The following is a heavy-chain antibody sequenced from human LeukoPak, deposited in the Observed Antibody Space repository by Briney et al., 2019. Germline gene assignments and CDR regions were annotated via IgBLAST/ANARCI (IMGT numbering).Heavy chain of an antibody. CDR1: GGSISSGSYY. CDR2: IYTSGST. V-gene: IGHV4-61*02. J-gene: IGHJ4*02. Sequence: PSETLSLTCTASGGSISSGSYYWSWIRPPAGKGLKWIVRIYTSGSTNDNPSLTSRVTISVDTSKNQFSVKLSSVTAADTAVYYCASYRYSYGLTENDYWGQGTLVTVSS. CDR3: ASYRYSYGLTENDY. D-gene: IGHD5-18*01.